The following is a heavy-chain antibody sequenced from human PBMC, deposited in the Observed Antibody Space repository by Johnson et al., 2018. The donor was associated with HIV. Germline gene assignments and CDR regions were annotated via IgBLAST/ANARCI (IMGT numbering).Heavy chain of an antibody. D-gene: IGHD3-22*01. V-gene: IGHV3-30*18. CDR2: MSSDGSTE. Sequence: QMQLVESGGGVVQPGRSLRLSCAVSGFTLSHYGMHWVRQAPGKGLEWVAVMSSDGSTEYYADSVKGRFTISRDNSKNTLYLQMDNLRAEDTAVYYCVKGHSSGYPKDAFDIWGRGTIVTVSS. J-gene: IGHJ3*02. CDR3: VKGHSSGYPKDAFDI. CDR1: GFTLSHYG.